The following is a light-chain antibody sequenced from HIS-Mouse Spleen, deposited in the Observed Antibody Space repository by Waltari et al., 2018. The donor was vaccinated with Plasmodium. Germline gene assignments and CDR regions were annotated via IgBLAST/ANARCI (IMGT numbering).Light chain of an antibody. Sequence: SYLLTHPPSVSVAPGQTARITCGGDNIGSKSVQWYQQKPGQAPVLVVYDDSDRPLGIPERFSGSNSGNTATLTISRVEAGDEADYYCQVWDSSSDHVVFGGGTKLTVL. CDR1: NIGSKS. V-gene: IGLV3-21*02. J-gene: IGLJ2*01. CDR2: DDS. CDR3: QVWDSSSDHVV.